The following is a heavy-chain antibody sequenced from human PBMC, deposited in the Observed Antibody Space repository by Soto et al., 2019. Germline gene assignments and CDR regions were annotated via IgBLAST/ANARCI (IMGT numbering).Heavy chain of an antibody. Sequence: GGSLRLSCAASGFTFSSYWKNWVRQAPGKGLEWVANIKQDGSEKYYVDSVKGRFTISRDNAKNSLYLQMNSLRAEDTAVYYCARWGATTGYYYYGMDVWGQGTTVTVSS. CDR3: ARWGATTGYYYYGMDV. CDR2: IKQDGSEK. J-gene: IGHJ6*02. D-gene: IGHD1-26*01. CDR1: GFTFSSYW. V-gene: IGHV3-7*01.